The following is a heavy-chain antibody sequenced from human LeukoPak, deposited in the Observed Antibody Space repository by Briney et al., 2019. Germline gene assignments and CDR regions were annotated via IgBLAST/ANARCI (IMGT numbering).Heavy chain of an antibody. D-gene: IGHD2-15*01. CDR2: IYYSGST. CDR1: GGSINGYY. J-gene: IGHJ5*02. Sequence: PSETLSLTCTVSGGSINGYYWSWIRQSPGKGLEWIGYIYYSGSTNYNPSLKSRVTMSVDTSKNHFSLKVSSVTAADTAVYYCARAVVVAATVKWFDPWGQGTLVTVSS. V-gene: IGHV4-59*01. CDR3: ARAVVVAATVKWFDP.